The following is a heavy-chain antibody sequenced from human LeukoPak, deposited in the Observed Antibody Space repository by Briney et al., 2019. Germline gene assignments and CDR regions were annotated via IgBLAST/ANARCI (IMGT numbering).Heavy chain of an antibody. Sequence: TGGSLRLSCAASGFNVSKSYLSWVRQAPGKGLEWVAVIYSAGTTYYADSVKGRFTISREKSTNTLYLQMDSLSAEDTAVYYCERNLAPLLWFGEPREVWGKGTTVTVSS. CDR2: IYSAGTT. J-gene: IGHJ6*04. CDR3: ERNLAPLLWFGEPREV. D-gene: IGHD3-10*01. CDR1: GFNVSKSY. V-gene: IGHV3-53*01.